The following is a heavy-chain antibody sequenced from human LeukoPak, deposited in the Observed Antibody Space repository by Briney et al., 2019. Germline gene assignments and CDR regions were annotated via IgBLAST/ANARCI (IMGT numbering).Heavy chain of an antibody. CDR3: AKPEKYYDFWSGYSPFSSFDY. CDR2: ISGSGGST. V-gene: IGHV3-23*01. J-gene: IGHJ4*02. Sequence: GSLRLSCAASGFTFSSYAMSWVRQAPGKGLEWVSAISGSGGSTYYADSVKGRFTISRDNSKNTLYLQMNSLRAEDTAVYYCAKPEKYYDFWSGYSPFSSFDYWGQGTLVTVSS. D-gene: IGHD3-3*01. CDR1: GFTFSSYA.